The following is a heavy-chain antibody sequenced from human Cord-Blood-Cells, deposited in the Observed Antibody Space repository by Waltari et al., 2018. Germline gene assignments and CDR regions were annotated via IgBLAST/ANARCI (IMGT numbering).Heavy chain of an antibody. D-gene: IGHD3-10*01. J-gene: IGHJ4*02. V-gene: IGHV4-39*01. Sequence: QLQLQESGPGLVKPSATLSLTCTVSGGSISSSSYYWGWIRQPPGKGLEWIGSIYYSGSTYYNPSLKSRVTISVDTSKNQFSLKLSSVTAADTAVYYCASHLPLYGDYFDYWGQGTLVTVSS. CDR1: GGSISSSSYY. CDR3: ASHLPLYGDYFDY. CDR2: IYYSGST.